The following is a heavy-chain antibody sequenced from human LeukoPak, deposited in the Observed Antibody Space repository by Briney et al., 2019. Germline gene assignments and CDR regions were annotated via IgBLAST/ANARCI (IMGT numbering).Heavy chain of an antibody. V-gene: IGHV1-2*02. CDR3: ARVGGGYDSSGYYRD. Sequence: GASVKVSCKASGYTFTGYYMHWVRQAPGQGLEWMGWINPNSGGTNYAQKFQGRVTMTRDTSISTAYMELSGLRSDDTAVYYCARVGGGYDSSGYYRDWGQGTLVTVSS. CDR2: INPNSGGT. D-gene: IGHD3-22*01. J-gene: IGHJ4*02. CDR1: GYTFTGYY.